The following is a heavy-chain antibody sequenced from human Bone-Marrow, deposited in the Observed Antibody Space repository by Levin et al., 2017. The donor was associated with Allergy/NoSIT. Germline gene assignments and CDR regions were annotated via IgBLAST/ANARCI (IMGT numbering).Heavy chain of an antibody. CDR3: ASLSGYTYGYGGFDI. J-gene: IGHJ3*02. CDR2: IYTSGSP. V-gene: IGHV4-61*02. Sequence: SETLSFTCTVSGGSIYSGSHYWTWIRQPAGKGLEWIGRIYTSGSPNYNPSLKSRVTISLDTSPNQFSLRLTSVTAADTAVYYCASLSGYTYGYGGFDIWGQGTMVTVSS. CDR1: GGSIYSGSHY. D-gene: IGHD5-18*01.